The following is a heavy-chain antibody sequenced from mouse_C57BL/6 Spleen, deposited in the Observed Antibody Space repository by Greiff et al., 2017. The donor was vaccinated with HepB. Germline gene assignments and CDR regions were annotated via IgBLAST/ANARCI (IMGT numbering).Heavy chain of an antibody. J-gene: IGHJ4*01. CDR1: GFTFSDYG. CDR3: ARNPNYYYAMDY. V-gene: IGHV5-17*01. CDR2: ISSGSSTI. Sequence: EVQLQESGGGLVKPGGSLKLSCAASGFTFSDYGMHWVRQAPEKGLEWVAYISSGSSTIYYADTVKGRFTISRDNAKNTLFLQMTSLRSEDTAMYYCARNPNYYYAMDYWGQGTSVTVSS.